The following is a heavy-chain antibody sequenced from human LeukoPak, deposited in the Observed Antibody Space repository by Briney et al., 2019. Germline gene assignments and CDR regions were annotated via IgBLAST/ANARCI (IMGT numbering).Heavy chain of an antibody. J-gene: IGHJ3*02. D-gene: IGHD1-26*01. CDR1: VFSFSSYA. CDR3: ATYSGPGKWDASDM. CDR2: IRVDGSTE. V-gene: IGHV3-7*01. Sequence: PGGALRLSCAASVFSFSSYAMTWVRQAPGKGREWVATIRVDGSTEYPVDSMKGRFTISRDNDKNSLHLQMNSLRAEDTAVYFCATYSGPGKWDASDMWGQGTLVTVSS.